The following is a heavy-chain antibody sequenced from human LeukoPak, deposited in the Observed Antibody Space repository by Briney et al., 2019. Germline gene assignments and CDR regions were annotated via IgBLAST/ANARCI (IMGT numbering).Heavy chain of an antibody. Sequence: SCAXXXXTXSIIGXXWVRQAPGKGLEWVPTINEGGEDTYYANSVKGRFTVSRDNSRNTLYLQMNSLRVEDTAVYYCAKSGWLDNLGQGTLVTVSS. CDR3: AKSGWLDN. CDR2: INEGGEDT. D-gene: IGHD6-19*01. V-gene: IGHV3-23*01. J-gene: IGHJ4*02. CDR1: XXTXSIIG.